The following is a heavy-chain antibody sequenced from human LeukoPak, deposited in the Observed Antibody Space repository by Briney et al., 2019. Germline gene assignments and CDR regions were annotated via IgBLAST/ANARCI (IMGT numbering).Heavy chain of an antibody. CDR3: ARARYSYGHDAFDI. D-gene: IGHD5-18*01. CDR2: IYYSGST. Sequence: SETLSLTCTVSGGSISSYYWSWIRQPPGKGLEWIGYIYYSGSTNHNPSLKSRVTISVDTSKNQFSLKLSSVTAADTAVYYCARARYSYGHDAFDIWGQGTMVTVSS. CDR1: GGSISSYY. V-gene: IGHV4-59*01. J-gene: IGHJ3*02.